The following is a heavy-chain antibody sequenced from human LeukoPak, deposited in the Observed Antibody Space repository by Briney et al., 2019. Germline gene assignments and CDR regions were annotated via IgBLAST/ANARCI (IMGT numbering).Heavy chain of an antibody. CDR3: ARHREDSYDFWSDYPNNWFDP. Sequence: GESLKISCKGCGYSFSRYWIGWVRQMPGKGLEWVGIIYPGNSHIRFSPSFQGQVTISADKSISTAYLQWSSLKVSDTAIYYCARHREDSYDFWSDYPNNWFDPWGQGTLVTVSS. D-gene: IGHD3-3*01. J-gene: IGHJ5*02. V-gene: IGHV5-51*01. CDR2: IYPGNSHI. CDR1: GYSFSRYW.